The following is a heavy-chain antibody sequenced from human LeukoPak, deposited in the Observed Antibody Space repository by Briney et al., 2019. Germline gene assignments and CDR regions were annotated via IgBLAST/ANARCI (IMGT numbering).Heavy chain of an antibody. CDR1: GFTFSSYE. CDR2: ISSSSYI. Sequence: GGSLRLSCAASGFTFSSYEMNWVRQAPGKGLEWVSSISSSSYIYYADSVKGRFTISRDNAKNSLYLQMNSLRAEDTAVYYCARGWSADYFDYWGQGILVTVSS. D-gene: IGHD2-15*01. J-gene: IGHJ4*02. CDR3: ARGWSADYFDY. V-gene: IGHV3-21*06.